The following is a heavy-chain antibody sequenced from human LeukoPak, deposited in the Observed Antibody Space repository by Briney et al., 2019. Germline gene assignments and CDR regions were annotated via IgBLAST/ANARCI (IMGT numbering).Heavy chain of an antibody. CDR1: GGSISSSNW. CDR2: IYHSGST. D-gene: IGHD3-22*01. V-gene: IGHV4-4*02. Sequence: PSGTLSLTCAVSGGSISSSNWWSWVRQPPGKGLEWIGEIYHSGSTNYNPSLKSRVTISVDKSKNQFSLKLSSVTAADTAVYYCARGGYDSSGYWGHAAFDIWGQGTMVTVSS. J-gene: IGHJ3*02. CDR3: ARGGYDSSGYWGHAAFDI.